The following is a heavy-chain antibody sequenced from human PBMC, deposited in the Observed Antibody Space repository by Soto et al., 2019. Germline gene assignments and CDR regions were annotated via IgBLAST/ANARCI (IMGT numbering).Heavy chain of an antibody. CDR3: AREIYGDSVSDYFDY. CDR1: GGTFSSYA. D-gene: IGHD4-17*01. CDR2: IIPIFGTA. V-gene: IGHV1-69*01. Sequence: QVQLVQSGAEVKKPGSSVKVSCKASGGTFSSYAISWVRQAPGQGLEWMGGIIPIFGTANYAQKFQGRVTISPGESTSTAYMGLSGLRSEDTGVYFCAREIYGDSVSDYFDYWGQGTLVTVSS. J-gene: IGHJ4*02.